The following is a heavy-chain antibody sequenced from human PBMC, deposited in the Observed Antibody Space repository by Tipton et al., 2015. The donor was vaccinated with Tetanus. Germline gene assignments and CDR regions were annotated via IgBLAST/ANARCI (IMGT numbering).Heavy chain of an antibody. V-gene: IGHV4-31*03. Sequence: TLSLTCIVSGGSTSSGGYYWSWIRQHPGKGLEGIGYIYDRGSIYYNPSLKSRVSISIDTSKNQFSLKLSSVTAADTAVYYCARERYIHYGMDVWGQGTTVTVSS. CDR3: ARERYIHYGMDV. CDR2: IYDRGSI. D-gene: IGHD1-1*01. CDR1: GGSTSSGGYY. J-gene: IGHJ6*02.